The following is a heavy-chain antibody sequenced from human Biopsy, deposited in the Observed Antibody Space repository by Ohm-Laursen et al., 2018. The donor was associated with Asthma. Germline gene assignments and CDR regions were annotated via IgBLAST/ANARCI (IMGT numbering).Heavy chain of an antibody. CDR1: GYTFIHFA. CDR3: ARTYYDFLTGQVNDAFAL. D-gene: IGHD3-9*01. Sequence: SSVKVSCKASGYTFIHFAIHWVRQAPGQRLEWMGWINAGDGNTKYSQKFQGRVTITRDTSASTAYMDLRSLRSEDKAMYYCARTYYDFLTGQVNDAFALWGQGTMVTVSS. J-gene: IGHJ3*01. V-gene: IGHV1-3*01. CDR2: INAGDGNT.